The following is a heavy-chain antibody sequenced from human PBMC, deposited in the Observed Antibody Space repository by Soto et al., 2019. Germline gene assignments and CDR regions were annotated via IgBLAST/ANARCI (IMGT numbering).Heavy chain of an antibody. V-gene: IGHV3-23*01. CDR1: GFTFSSYA. Sequence: GGSLRLSCAASGFTFSSYAMSWVRQAPGKGLEWVSAISGSGGSTYYADSVKGRFTISRDNSKNTLYLQMNSLRAEDTAVYYCAKDSWDSSGWTDYYYYYGMDVWGQGTTVTVSS. CDR3: AKDSWDSSGWTDYYYYYGMDV. CDR2: ISGSGGST. J-gene: IGHJ6*02. D-gene: IGHD6-19*01.